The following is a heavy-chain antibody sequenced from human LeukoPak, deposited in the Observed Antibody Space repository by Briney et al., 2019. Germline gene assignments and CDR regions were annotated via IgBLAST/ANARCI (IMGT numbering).Heavy chain of an antibody. CDR2: MNPHSGNT. D-gene: IGHD2-2*01. CDR1: GYTFTSYD. CDR3: ARGGCSSTSCFSSFRASYCYGMDV. Sequence: ASVKVSCKASGYTFTSYDINWVRQATGQGLEWMGWMNPHSGNTGYAQKFQGRVTMTRNTSISTAYMELSSLRFEDTAVYYCARGGCSSTSCFSSFRASYCYGMDVWGQGTTVTVSS. V-gene: IGHV1-8*01. J-gene: IGHJ6*02.